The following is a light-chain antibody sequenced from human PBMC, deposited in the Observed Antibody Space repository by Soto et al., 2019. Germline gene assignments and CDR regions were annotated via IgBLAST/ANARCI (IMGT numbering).Light chain of an antibody. V-gene: IGKV3D-15*01. J-gene: IGKJ4*01. CDR3: QQYNDWPPNSLT. CDR1: QSVRSD. Sequence: EIVMTQSPATLSVSPGGRATLSCRASQSVRSDLAWYQQKPGRAPRLLIYGASTRATGIPARFSGSGSGTQFTLTISSLQSEDSAVYYCQQYNDWPPNSLTFGGGTKVEIK. CDR2: GAS.